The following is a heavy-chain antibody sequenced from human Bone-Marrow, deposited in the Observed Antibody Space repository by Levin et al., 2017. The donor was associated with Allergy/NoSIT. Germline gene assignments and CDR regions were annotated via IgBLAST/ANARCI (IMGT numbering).Heavy chain of an antibody. J-gene: IGHJ5*02. Sequence: PSETLSLTCSVSGGSVSSYYWSWIRQSPGKGLEWIGYIYYTGTTNYNPSFQNRVTISVDTSTDQLSLNLTSVTAADTAVYYCARHFGRNNWFDPWRQGTRVVVSA. CDR3: ARHFGRNNWFDP. CDR1: GGSVSSYY. CDR2: IYYTGTT. D-gene: IGHD3-10*01. V-gene: IGHV4-59*08.